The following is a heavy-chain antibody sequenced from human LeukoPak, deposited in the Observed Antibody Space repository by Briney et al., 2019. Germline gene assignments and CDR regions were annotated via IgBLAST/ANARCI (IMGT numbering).Heavy chain of an antibody. CDR1: GGSMHYYY. V-gene: IGHV4-59*08. CDR2: IYYTGSS. J-gene: IGHJ4*02. Sequence: SETLSLTCTVSGGSMHYYYWSWIRQSPGKGLECLGYIYYTGSSNYNPSLKSRVTISLDVSRNQFSLNLSSVTAADTAVYYCARHPYSGYDLRDLGRFDYWGQGTLVTVSS. D-gene: IGHD5-12*01. CDR3: ARHPYSGYDLRDLGRFDY.